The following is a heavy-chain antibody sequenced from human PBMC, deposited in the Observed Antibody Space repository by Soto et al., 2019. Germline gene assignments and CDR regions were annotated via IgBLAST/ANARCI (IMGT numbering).Heavy chain of an antibody. Sequence: SVKVSCKASGGTFSSYAISWVRQAPGQGLEWMGGIIPIFGTANYAQKFQGRVTITADESTSTAYMELSSLRSEDTAVYYCASPSIAARQYYYYYGMDVWGQGTTVTVSS. D-gene: IGHD6-6*01. CDR3: ASPSIAARQYYYYYGMDV. CDR2: IIPIFGTA. CDR1: GGTFSSYA. V-gene: IGHV1-69*13. J-gene: IGHJ6*02.